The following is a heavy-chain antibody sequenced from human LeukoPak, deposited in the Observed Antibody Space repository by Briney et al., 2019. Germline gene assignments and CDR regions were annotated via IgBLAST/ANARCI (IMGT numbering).Heavy chain of an antibody. D-gene: IGHD3-3*02. V-gene: IGHV3-23*01. CDR2: ISGSGGST. CDR3: ANHVSTAPPSDY. J-gene: IGHJ4*02. CDR1: GFTCSCYA. Sequence: GGSLRLSCAASGFTCSCYAMRWVGQVPGSGLDSVSAISGSGGSTYYADSVKGRFTISRDNSKNTLYLQMNSLRAEDTAVYYCANHVSTAPPSDYWGQGTLVTVSS.